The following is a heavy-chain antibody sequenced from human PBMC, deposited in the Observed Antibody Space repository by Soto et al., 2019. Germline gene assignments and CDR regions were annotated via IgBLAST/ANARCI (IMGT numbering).Heavy chain of an antibody. Sequence: SETLSLTCLVSGFPISSTYSWGWIRQTPGKGLEWIGSISHSGTTSYSSSLTSRVSISVYTSKNQVSLKLTSVTAADTAVYFCARVTMVIRDSDHFGVDVWGHGTTVTVSS. CDR1: GFPISSTYS. J-gene: IGHJ6*02. D-gene: IGHD4-17*01. CDR3: ARVTMVIRDSDHFGVDV. V-gene: IGHV4-38-2*02. CDR2: ISHSGTT.